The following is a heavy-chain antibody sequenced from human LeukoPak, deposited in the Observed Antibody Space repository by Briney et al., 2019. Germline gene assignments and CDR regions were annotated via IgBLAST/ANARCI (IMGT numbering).Heavy chain of an antibody. J-gene: IGHJ4*02. D-gene: IGHD1-26*01. CDR3: ARELVGATNYFDY. Sequence: GGSLRLSCAASGFTFSSYGMHWVRQAPGKGLEWVAVISYDGSNKYYADSVKGRFTISRDNSKNTLYLQMNSLRAEDTAVYYCARELVGATNYFDYWGQGTLVTVSS. CDR1: GFTFSSYG. CDR2: ISYDGSNK. V-gene: IGHV3-30*03.